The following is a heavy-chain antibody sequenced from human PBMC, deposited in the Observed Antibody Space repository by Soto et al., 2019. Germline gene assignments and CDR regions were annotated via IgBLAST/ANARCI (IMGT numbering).Heavy chain of an antibody. D-gene: IGHD4-17*01. J-gene: IGHJ4*02. CDR3: AREGGYGDYLGY. Sequence: ASVKVSCKAIGYSFTRHYMHWVRQAPGQGLEWMGTIFPGGVNIAYAQKFEGRVTMTTDTSTSTAYMELRSLRSDDTAVYYCAREGGYGDYLGYWGQGTLVTVSS. V-gene: IGHV1-46*01. CDR2: IFPGGVNI. CDR1: GYSFTRHY.